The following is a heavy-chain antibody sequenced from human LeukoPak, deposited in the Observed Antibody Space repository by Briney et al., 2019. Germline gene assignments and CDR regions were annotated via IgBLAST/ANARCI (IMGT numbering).Heavy chain of an antibody. CDR3: ARDVLGESGNFDY. J-gene: IGHJ4*02. D-gene: IGHD3-16*01. CDR2: ITASGGNT. Sequence: SGGSLRLSCVASGFTFSNYGMSWVRQAPGKGLEWVSAITASGGNTEYADSVKGRFTISRDNSKNTLYLQMNSLRAEDTAMYFCARDVLGESGNFDYWGQGTLVTVSS. V-gene: IGHV3-23*01. CDR1: GFTFSNYG.